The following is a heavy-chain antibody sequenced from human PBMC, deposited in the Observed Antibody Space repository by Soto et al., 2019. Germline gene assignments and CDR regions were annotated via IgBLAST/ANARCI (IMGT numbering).Heavy chain of an antibody. CDR3: AREIGYSSTWPAY. D-gene: IGHD6-13*01. CDR1: GYTFSNFA. V-gene: IGHV1-3*01. Sequence: ASVKVSCKASGYTFSNFAMHWVRQAPGQRLEWMGWINAGNWNTKYSQKFQGRVTISRNTLYLQMNSLRVEDTAVYFCAREIGYSSTWPAYWGQGTLVTVSS. J-gene: IGHJ4*02. CDR2: INAGNWNT.